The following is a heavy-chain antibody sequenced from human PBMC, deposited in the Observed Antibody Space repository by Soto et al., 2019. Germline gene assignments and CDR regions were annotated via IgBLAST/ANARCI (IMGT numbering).Heavy chain of an antibody. J-gene: IGHJ6*02. Sequence: EVQLVESGGGLVQPGGSLRLSCAASGFTFSRYSMNWVRQAPGKGLEWVSYISSSSSTIYYADSVKSRFTISRDNAKNSVFLQMHSLRDEDTAVYYCARASGYYDMDVWGQGTTVTVSS. CDR1: GFTFSRYS. CDR3: ARASGYYDMDV. D-gene: IGHD3-3*01. CDR2: ISSSSSTI. V-gene: IGHV3-48*02.